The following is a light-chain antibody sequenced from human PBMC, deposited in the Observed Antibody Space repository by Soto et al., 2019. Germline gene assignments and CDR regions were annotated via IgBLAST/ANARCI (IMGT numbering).Light chain of an antibody. CDR1: QSISSY. Sequence: DIQITQAPSSLSSSVVYRLSITFLASQSISSYLNWYQQKPGKAPKLLIYAASSLQSGVPSRFSGSGSGTDFTLTISSLQPEDFAVYYCQQYNNWPPITFGQGTRLENK. CDR2: AAS. CDR3: QQYNNWPPIT. V-gene: IGKV1-39*01. J-gene: IGKJ5*01.